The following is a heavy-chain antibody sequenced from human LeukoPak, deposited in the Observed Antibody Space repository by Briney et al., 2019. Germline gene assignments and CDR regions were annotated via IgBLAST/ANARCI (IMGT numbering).Heavy chain of an antibody. V-gene: IGHV1-2*02. CDR2: INPNSGGT. J-gene: IGHJ4*02. Sequence: ASVKVSCKASGYTFTVYYMHWVRQAPGQGLEWMGWINPNSGGTNYAQKFQGRVTMTRDTSISTAYMELSRLRSDDTAVYYCASQMGTGDQESYFDYWGQGTLVTVSS. D-gene: IGHD1-14*01. CDR1: GYTFTVYY. CDR3: ASQMGTGDQESYFDY.